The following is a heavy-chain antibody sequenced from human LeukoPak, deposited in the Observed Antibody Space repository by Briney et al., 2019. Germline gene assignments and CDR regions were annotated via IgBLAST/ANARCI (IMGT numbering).Heavy chain of an antibody. CDR1: GFTFSSYA. Sequence: GGSLRLSCAAAGFTFSSYAMSWVRQAPGKGLEWVSAISGSGGSTYYADSVKGRFTISRDNSKNTLFLQMNSLRAEDTAVYYCAKGRYYYDSSDAFDIWGQGTMVTVSS. CDR2: ISGSGGST. CDR3: AKGRYYYDSSDAFDI. D-gene: IGHD3-22*01. V-gene: IGHV3-23*01. J-gene: IGHJ3*02.